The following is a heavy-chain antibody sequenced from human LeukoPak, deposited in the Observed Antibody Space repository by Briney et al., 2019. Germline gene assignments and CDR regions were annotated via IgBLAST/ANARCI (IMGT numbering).Heavy chain of an antibody. V-gene: IGHV3-21*01. Sequence: GGSLRLSCAASGFTFRPFAMIWVRQPPGKGLEWASSIFPSGGEIHYADFVKGRFTISRDNAKNSLYLQMNSLRDEDTAIYYCARDPYNGNYGDFYYYYMDVWGKGTTVTISS. D-gene: IGHD1-26*01. CDR2: IFPSGGEI. J-gene: IGHJ6*03. CDR1: GFTFRPFA. CDR3: ARDPYNGNYGDFYYYYMDV.